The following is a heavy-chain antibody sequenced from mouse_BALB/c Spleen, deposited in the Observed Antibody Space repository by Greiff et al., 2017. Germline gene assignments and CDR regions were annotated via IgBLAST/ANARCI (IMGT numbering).Heavy chain of an antibody. J-gene: IGHJ3*01. Sequence: EVQLQQSGAELVRPGALVKLSCKASGFNIKDYYLHWVKQRPEQGLEWIGWIDPENGNTIYDPKFQGKASITADTSSNTAYLQLSSLTSEDTAVYYCASYYGYETWFAYWGQGTLVTVSA. CDR1: GFNIKDYY. CDR3: ASYYGYETWFAY. V-gene: IGHV14-1*02. CDR2: IDPENGNT. D-gene: IGHD1-2*01.